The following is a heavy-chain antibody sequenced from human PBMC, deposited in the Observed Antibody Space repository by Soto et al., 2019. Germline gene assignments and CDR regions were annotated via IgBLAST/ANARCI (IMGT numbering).Heavy chain of an antibody. Sequence: QVQLVESGGGVVQPGRSLRLSCAASGFTFSSYGMHWVRQAPGKGLEWVAVISYDGSNKYYADSVKGRFTISRDNSKNPLYMQMHSLIAEETAVYSCAKDWQQWVHYYGMDVWGQGTTVTVSS. V-gene: IGHV3-30*18. CDR3: AKDWQQWVHYYGMDV. CDR1: GFTFSSYG. D-gene: IGHD6-19*01. J-gene: IGHJ6*02. CDR2: ISYDGSNK.